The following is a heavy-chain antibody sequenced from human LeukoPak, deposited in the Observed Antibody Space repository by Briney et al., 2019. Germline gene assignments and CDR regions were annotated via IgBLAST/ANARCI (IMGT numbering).Heavy chain of an antibody. J-gene: IGHJ4*02. CDR3: AREGGPYRPLDY. CDR2: INHSGST. CDR1: GGSFSGYY. V-gene: IGHV4-34*01. Sequence: PSETLSLTCAVYGGSFSGYYWSWIRQPPGKGLEWIGEINHSGSTNYNPSLKSRVTISVDKSENHISLKLTSVTAADTAVYYCAREGGPYRPLDYSGQGTLVTVAS.